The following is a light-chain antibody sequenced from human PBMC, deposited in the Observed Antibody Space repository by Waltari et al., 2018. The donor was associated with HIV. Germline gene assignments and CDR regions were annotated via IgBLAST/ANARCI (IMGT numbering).Light chain of an antibody. Sequence: SSELTQDPAVSVALGQTVRITCQGDSLRSYYASWYKQKPGQAPVLVIYGKNNRPSVIPDRFSGSRSGNTASLTITGAQAEDEADYYCKSRDSSGNLWVFGGGTKLTVL. CDR3: KSRDSSGNLWV. CDR2: GKN. V-gene: IGLV3-19*01. CDR1: SLRSYY. J-gene: IGLJ2*01.